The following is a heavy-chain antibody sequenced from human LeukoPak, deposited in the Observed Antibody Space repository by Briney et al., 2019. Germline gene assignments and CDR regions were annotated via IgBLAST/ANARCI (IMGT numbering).Heavy chain of an antibody. Sequence: GGSLRLSCAASGFTFSSYEMNWVRQAPGKGLEWVSYIDSSGNIIHYADSVKGRFTISRDNAKNSLYLQMNSLRAEDTAIYYCASCGLKSVTTHGPWGQGTLVTVSS. CDR1: GFTFSSYE. CDR3: ASCGLKSVTTHGP. V-gene: IGHV3-48*03. J-gene: IGHJ5*02. CDR2: IDSSGNII. D-gene: IGHD4-17*01.